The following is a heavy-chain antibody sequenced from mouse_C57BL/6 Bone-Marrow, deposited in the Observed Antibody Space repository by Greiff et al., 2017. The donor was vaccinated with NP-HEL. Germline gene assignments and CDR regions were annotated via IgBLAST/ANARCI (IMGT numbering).Heavy chain of an antibody. CDR2: IDPSDSET. V-gene: IGHV1-52*01. J-gene: IGHJ3*01. CDR1: GYTFTSYW. CDR3: ARGGQLRLPFAY. Sequence: VKLQQPGAELVRPGSSVKLSCKASGYTFTSYWMHWVKQRPIQGLEWIGNIDPSDSETHYNQKFKDKATLTVDKSSSTAYMQLSSLTSEDSAVYYCARGGQLRLPFAYWGQGTLVTVSA. D-gene: IGHD3-2*02.